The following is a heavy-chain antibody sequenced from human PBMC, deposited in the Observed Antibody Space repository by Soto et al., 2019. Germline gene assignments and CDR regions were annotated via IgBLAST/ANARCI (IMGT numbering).Heavy chain of an antibody. J-gene: IGHJ4*02. CDR2: INHSGST. V-gene: IGHV4-34*01. Sequence: SETLSLTCAVYGGSFSGYYWSWIRQPPGKGLEWIGEINHSGSTNYNPSLKSRVTISVDTSKNQFSLKLSSVTAADTAVYYCAKNYGYSGYDGWGQGTLVTVSS. CDR1: GGSFSGYY. CDR3: AKNYGYSGYDG. D-gene: IGHD5-12*01.